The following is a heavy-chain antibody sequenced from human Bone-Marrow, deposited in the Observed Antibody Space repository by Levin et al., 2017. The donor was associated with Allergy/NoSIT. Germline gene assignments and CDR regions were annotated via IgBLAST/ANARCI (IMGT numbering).Heavy chain of an antibody. D-gene: IGHD3-10*01. CDR2: IYYNINT. Sequence: PSETLSLTCTVSGGSISSGAYYWSWIRQLPDMGLEWIGYIYYNINTRYNPSLESRVTISLDTSKEQVFLRLTSVSAADTAVYFCAGDGGSGSFYNRPFDYWGQGTLVTVSS. CDR3: AGDGGSGSFYNRPFDY. CDR1: GGSISSGAYY. J-gene: IGHJ4*02. V-gene: IGHV4-31*03.